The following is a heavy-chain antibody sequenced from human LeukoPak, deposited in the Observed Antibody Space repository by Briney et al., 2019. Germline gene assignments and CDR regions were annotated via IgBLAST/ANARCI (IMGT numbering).Heavy chain of an antibody. CDR3: ASHRPVSGSGSYSAFDI. V-gene: IGHV1-2*02. J-gene: IGHJ3*02. Sequence: ASVKVSCKASGYTFTGYYMHWVRQAPGQGLEWMGWINPNSGGTNYAQKFQGRVTMTRDTSISTAYMELSRLRSDDTAVYYCASHRPVSGSGSYSAFDIWGQGTMVTVSS. CDR1: GYTFTGYY. D-gene: IGHD3-10*01. CDR2: INPNSGGT.